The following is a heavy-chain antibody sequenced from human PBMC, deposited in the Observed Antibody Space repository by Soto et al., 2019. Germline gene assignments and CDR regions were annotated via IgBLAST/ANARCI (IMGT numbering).Heavy chain of an antibody. Sequence: GGSLRLSCSASGFTFSSYAMHWVRQAPGKGLEYVSAISSNGGSTYYADSVKGRFTISRDNSKNTLYLQMSSLRAEDTAVYYCVKGITMVRGVIIDYFDYWGQGTLVTVSS. CDR3: VKGITMVRGVIIDYFDY. CDR1: GFTFSSYA. J-gene: IGHJ4*02. D-gene: IGHD3-10*01. V-gene: IGHV3-64D*08. CDR2: ISSNGGST.